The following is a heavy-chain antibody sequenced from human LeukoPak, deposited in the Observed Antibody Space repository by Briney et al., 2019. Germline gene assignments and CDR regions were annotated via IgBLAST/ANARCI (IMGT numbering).Heavy chain of an antibody. Sequence: PSETLSLTCNVSPGSITGYYFTWIRQPPGKGLEWIGYIYYSGTTKYSPSLKSRVSMSVDTSKNQFSLKLTSVTAADTAVYYCARGGKATVVTMWGQGILVTVSS. CDR1: PGSITGYY. J-gene: IGHJ4*02. CDR2: IYYSGTT. V-gene: IGHV4-59*12. CDR3: ARGGKATVVTM. D-gene: IGHD4-23*01.